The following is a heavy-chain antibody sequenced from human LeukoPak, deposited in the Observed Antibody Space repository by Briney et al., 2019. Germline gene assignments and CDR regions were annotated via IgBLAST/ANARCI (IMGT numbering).Heavy chain of an antibody. D-gene: IGHD3-10*01. CDR1: GFTFSNAW. Sequence: PGGSLRLSCAASGFTFSNAWMSWVRQAPGKGLEWVGRIKSKTDGGTTDYAAPVKGRFTISRDDSKNTLYLQMNSLKTEDTAVYYCTISSRITMVRGVISYYWGQGTLVTVSS. V-gene: IGHV3-15*01. CDR2: IKSKTDGGTT. CDR3: TISSRITMVRGVISYY. J-gene: IGHJ4*02.